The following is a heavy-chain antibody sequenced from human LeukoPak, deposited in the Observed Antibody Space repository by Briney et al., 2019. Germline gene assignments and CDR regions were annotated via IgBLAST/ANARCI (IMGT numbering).Heavy chain of an antibody. J-gene: IGHJ4*02. CDR2: IGEDGSAK. V-gene: IGHV3-7*01. CDR1: GFTSSTYW. CDR3: VAGGYLRY. D-gene: IGHD6-19*01. Sequence: PGESLRLSCVASGFTSSTYWMRWIRLVPGRGLEWVANIGEDGSAKYYVDSVKGRFTISRDNAKNSLYLDMNSLTTDDTAVYYCVAGGYLRYWGQGILVTVSP.